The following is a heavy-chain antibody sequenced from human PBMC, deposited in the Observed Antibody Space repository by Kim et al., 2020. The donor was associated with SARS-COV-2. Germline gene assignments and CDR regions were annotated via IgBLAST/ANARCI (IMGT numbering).Heavy chain of an antibody. Sequence: TYDNPALKSRVTISVDTSKKQVSMSLNSVTAADTAVFYCARVGMGSTFFDSWGQGTLVTVSS. D-gene: IGHD1-26*01. CDR2: T. J-gene: IGHJ4*02. CDR3: ARVGMGSTFFDS. V-gene: IGHV4-39*07.